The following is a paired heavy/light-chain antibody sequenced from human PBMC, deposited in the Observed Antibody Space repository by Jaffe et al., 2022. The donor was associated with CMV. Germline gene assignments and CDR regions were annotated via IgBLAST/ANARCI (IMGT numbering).Light chain of an antibody. CDR3: QQYGSSPAIT. J-gene: IGKJ5*01. CDR1: QSVSSSY. V-gene: IGKV3-20*01. CDR2: GAS. Sequence: EIVLTQSPGTLSLSPGERATLSCRASQSVSSSYLAWYQQKPGQAPRLLIYGASSRATGIPDRFSGSGSGTDFTLTISRLEPEDFAVYYCQQYGSSPAITFGQGTRLEIK.
Heavy chain of an antibody. CDR1: GGSISSSSYY. Sequence: QLQLQESGPGLVKPSETLSLTCTVSGGSISSSSYYWGWIRQPPGKGLEWIGSIYYSGSTYYNPSLKSRVTISVDTSKNQFSLKLSSVTAADTAVYYCARNDIPPSYYYDSSGYYPGGAFDIWGQGTMVTVSS. J-gene: IGHJ3*02. D-gene: IGHD3-22*01. CDR2: IYYSGST. CDR3: ARNDIPPSYYYDSSGYYPGGAFDI. V-gene: IGHV4-39*01.